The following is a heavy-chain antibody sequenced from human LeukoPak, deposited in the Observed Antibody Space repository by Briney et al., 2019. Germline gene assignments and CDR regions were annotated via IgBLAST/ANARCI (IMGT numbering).Heavy chain of an antibody. CDR2: IYHSGST. V-gene: IGHV4-38-2*02. CDR1: GGSINTYY. Sequence: SETLSLTCTVSGGSINTYYWSWIRQPPGKGLEWIGSIYHSGSTYYNPSLKSRVTISVDTSKNQFSLKLSSVTAADTAVYYCARDRRYDSSGYPGEDFDYWGQGTLVTVSS. J-gene: IGHJ4*02. D-gene: IGHD3-22*01. CDR3: ARDRRYDSSGYPGEDFDY.